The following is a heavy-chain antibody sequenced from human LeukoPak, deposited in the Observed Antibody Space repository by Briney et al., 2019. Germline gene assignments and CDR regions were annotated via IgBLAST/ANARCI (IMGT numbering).Heavy chain of an antibody. V-gene: IGHV1-69*01. J-gene: IGHJ6*03. Sequence: SVKVSCKTSGGSFGNYAVSWVRQAPGQGLEWMGGIIPLLDTTHYAQQFQGRVTIIADESTSTAYMELSSLRSEDTAVYYCARGLTTPPYYYYYFDVWGKGPAVTVSS. CDR2: IIPLLDTT. CDR3: ARGLTTPPYYYYYFDV. D-gene: IGHD3-22*01. CDR1: GGSFGNYA.